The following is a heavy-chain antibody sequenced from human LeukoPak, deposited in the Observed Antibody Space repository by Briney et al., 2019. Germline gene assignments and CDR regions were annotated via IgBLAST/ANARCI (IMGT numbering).Heavy chain of an antibody. CDR3: AATGTTSMFDY. CDR1: GGSISSYY. V-gene: IGHV4-59*01. J-gene: IGHJ4*02. CDR2: IYYSGST. D-gene: IGHD1-1*01. Sequence: PSETLSLTXTVSGGSISSYYWSWIRQPPGKGLEWIGYIYYSGSTNYNPSLKSRVTISVDTSKNQFSLKLSSVTAADTAVYYCAATGTTSMFDYWGQGTLVTVSS.